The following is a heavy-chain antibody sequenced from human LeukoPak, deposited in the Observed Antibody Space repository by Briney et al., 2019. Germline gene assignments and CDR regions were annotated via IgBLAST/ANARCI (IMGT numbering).Heavy chain of an antibody. CDR3: AREVFFQFDN. CDR2: IAANGNDK. CDR1: GYTFRKYW. J-gene: IGHJ4*02. V-gene: IGHV3-7*03. Sequence: GGSLRLSCAASGYTFRKYWMAWVRQAPGRGLEWVATIAANGNDKDYEDALQGRFTISRDNTRNSLSLRIDSLRAEDTAQYYCAREVFFQFDNWGQGALVTVSS.